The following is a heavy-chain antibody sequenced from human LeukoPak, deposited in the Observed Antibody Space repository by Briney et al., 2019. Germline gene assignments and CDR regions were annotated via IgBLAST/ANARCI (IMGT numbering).Heavy chain of an antibody. Sequence: PGGSLRLSCAASGFTFSSYAMHWVRQAPGKGLEWVAVISYDESNKYYADSVKGRFTISRDNSKNTLYLQMNSLRAEDTAVYYCARGLQLLMYGMDVWGQGTTVTVSS. J-gene: IGHJ6*02. CDR2: ISYDESNK. V-gene: IGHV3-30-3*01. D-gene: IGHD2-2*01. CDR3: ARGLQLLMYGMDV. CDR1: GFTFSSYA.